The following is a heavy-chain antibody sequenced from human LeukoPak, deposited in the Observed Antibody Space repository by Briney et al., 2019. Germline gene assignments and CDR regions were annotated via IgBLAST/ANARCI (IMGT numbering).Heavy chain of an antibody. CDR2: ISSSSSTI. V-gene: IGHV3-48*01. CDR3: ARARGLLGLAAAGGFDY. CDR1: GFTFSSYS. Sequence: GGSLRLSCAASGFTFSSYSMNWVRQAPGKGLEWVSYISSSSSTIYYADSVKGRFTISRDNAKNSLYLQMNSLRAEDTAVYYCARARGLLGLAAAGGFDYWGQGTLVTVSS. J-gene: IGHJ4*02. D-gene: IGHD6-13*01.